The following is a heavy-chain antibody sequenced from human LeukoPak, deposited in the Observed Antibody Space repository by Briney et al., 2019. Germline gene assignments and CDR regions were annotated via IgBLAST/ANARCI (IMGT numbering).Heavy chain of an antibody. CDR1: GFTFDDYG. D-gene: IGHD3-9*01. CDR2: ISGSGGST. Sequence: PGGSLRLSCAASGFTFDDYGMSWVRQAPGKGLEWVSAISGSGGSTYYADSVKGRFTISRDNSKNTLYLQMNSLRAEDTAVYYCAKDLDDILTGYNYWGQGTLVTVSS. CDR3: AKDLDDILTGYNY. J-gene: IGHJ4*02. V-gene: IGHV3-23*01.